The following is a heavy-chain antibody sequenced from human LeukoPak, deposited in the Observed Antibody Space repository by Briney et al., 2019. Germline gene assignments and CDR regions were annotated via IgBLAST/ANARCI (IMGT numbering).Heavy chain of an antibody. CDR2: ISWNSGSL. CDR1: GFPFDDYA. J-gene: IGHJ4*02. D-gene: IGHD1-26*01. CDR3: AKGTGRYCTFLDY. V-gene: IGHV3-9*01. Sequence: PGGSLRLSCAASGFPFDDYAMHWVRQAPGKGLEWVSGISWNSGSLDYVDSVKGRFTISRDNAKNSLYLEMNSLRPEDTALYYCAKGTGRYCTFLDYWGQGAPVTVSS.